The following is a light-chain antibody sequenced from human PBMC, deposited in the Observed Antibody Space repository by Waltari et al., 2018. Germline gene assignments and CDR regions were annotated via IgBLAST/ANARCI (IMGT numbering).Light chain of an antibody. CDR2: EVS. CDR1: SSDIGGYNY. J-gene: IGLJ3*02. Sequence: QSALTQPASVSGPPGQSITISCTGTSSDIGGYNYVSWYQQHPGKAPQLMLYEVSYRPSGISNRFSGSKSGNTASLTIAGLRSEDEADYYCSSYTGSSLVFGGGTKLTVL. CDR3: SSYTGSSLV. V-gene: IGLV2-14*01.